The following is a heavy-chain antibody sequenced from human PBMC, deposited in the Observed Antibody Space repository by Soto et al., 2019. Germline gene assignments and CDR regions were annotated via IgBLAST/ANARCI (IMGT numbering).Heavy chain of an antibody. CDR2: SYHSGST. CDR1: GGSISSGGYS. V-gene: IGHV4-30-2*01. Sequence: QLQLQESGSGLVKPSQTLSLTCAVSGGSISSGGYSWSWIRQPPGKGLEWIGYSYHSGSTYDNPSLKTRLTIPVDRSKNQFSLKLIPVTSPDTSVYYCSRVPAPWGQGTLVTVSS. CDR3: SRVPAP. J-gene: IGHJ1*01.